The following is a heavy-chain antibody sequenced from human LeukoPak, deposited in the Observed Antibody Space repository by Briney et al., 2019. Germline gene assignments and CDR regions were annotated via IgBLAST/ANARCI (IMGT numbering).Heavy chain of an antibody. CDR1: GFNLKSYW. CDR3: ARDRQGDYMDV. CDR2: IKQDGTEK. Sequence: GGSLRLSYAASGFNLKSYWMSWVRQAPGKGLEWVANIKQDGTEKNYVDSVKGRFIISRDNTKKSLYLQMNGLRAEDTAVYYCARDRQGDYMDVWGKGTTVAVSS. V-gene: IGHV3-7*01. J-gene: IGHJ6*03. D-gene: IGHD6-6*01.